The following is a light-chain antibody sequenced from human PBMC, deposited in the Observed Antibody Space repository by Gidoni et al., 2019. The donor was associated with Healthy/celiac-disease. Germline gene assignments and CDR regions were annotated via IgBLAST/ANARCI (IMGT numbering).Light chain of an antibody. CDR1: QSISSY. Sequence: DIQMTQSPSSLSASVGDRVTITCRASQSISSYLNWYQQKPGKAPKLLIYAASSLQSGVPSRFSGSGSGTDFTLTISSLQPEDFATDYCQQSYSTPQTFGQGTKVEIK. J-gene: IGKJ1*01. CDR3: QQSYSTPQT. CDR2: AAS. V-gene: IGKV1-39*01.